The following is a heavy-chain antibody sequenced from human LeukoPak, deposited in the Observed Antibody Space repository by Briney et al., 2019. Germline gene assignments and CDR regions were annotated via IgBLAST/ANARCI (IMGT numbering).Heavy chain of an antibody. J-gene: IGHJ3*02. CDR3: ARVRATGAFDI. CDR1: GGSFSGYY. CDR2: INHSRST. V-gene: IGHV4-34*01. Sequence: SETLSLTCAVYGGSFSGYYWSWIRQPPGKGVEWIGVINHSRSTNYNPSLKSRVTISVDTSKTQFSLKLSSVTAADTAVYYCARVRATGAFDIWGQGTMVTVSS.